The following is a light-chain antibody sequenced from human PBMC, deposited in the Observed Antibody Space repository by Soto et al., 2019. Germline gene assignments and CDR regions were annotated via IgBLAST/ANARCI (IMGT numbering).Light chain of an antibody. J-gene: IGKJ5*01. CDR2: SAS. CDR1: QRINIY. CDR3: QQSFSTPT. Sequence: IQMTQSPPSLSTSIGDTVTITCRASQRINIYLNWYRQKPGKAPELLIYSASNLQSGVPSRFSGSGSGTDFTLTISGLQSEDFATYYCQQSFSTPTFGQGTRLEIK. V-gene: IGKV1-39*01.